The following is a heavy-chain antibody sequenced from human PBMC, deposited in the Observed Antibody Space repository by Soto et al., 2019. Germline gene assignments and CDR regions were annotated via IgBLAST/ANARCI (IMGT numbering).Heavy chain of an antibody. V-gene: IGHV4-30-2*01. Sequence: LALPSPVSCDSVSSGGDSWSWLQQPPGKVLEWIVYIYHSGSTYYNPSLKSRVTISVDRSKNQFSLKLSSVTAEDTAVYYCARRTVHYYDSSGYTKWFDPWGQGTLVTVSS. CDR3: ARRTVHYYDSSGYTKWFDP. D-gene: IGHD3-22*01. CDR2: IYHSGST. CDR1: CDSVSSGGDS. J-gene: IGHJ5*02.